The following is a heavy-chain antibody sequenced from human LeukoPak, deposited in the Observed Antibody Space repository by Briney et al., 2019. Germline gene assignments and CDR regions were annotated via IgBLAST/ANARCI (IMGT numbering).Heavy chain of an antibody. J-gene: IGHJ6*02. CDR1: GFTFSSYA. V-gene: IGHV3-30-3*01. Sequence: GGSLRLSCAVSGFTFSSYAMHWVRQAPGKGLEWVAVISYDGSNKYYADSVKGRFTISRDNSKNTLYLQMNSLRAEDTAVYYCARGGVMVPYYDFWSGYSGDYGMDVWGQGTTVTVSS. CDR3: ARGGVMVPYYDFWSGYSGDYGMDV. D-gene: IGHD3-3*01. CDR2: ISYDGSNK.